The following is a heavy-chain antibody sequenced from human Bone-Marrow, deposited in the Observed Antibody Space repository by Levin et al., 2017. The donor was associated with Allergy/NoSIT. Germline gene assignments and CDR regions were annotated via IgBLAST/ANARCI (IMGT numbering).Heavy chain of an antibody. CDR1: GYTFTKSY. D-gene: IGHD2-8*01. CDR2: INPSDGST. V-gene: IGHV1-46*01. J-gene: IGHJ4*02. CDR3: ARAPELMVYAADY. Sequence: GASVKVSCKASGYTFTKSYMHWVRQAPGQGLEWMGIINPSDGSTSYAQKFQGRVTMTRDTSTSTVYMDLSGLTSEDTAVYYCARAPELMVYAADYWGQGTLVTVST.